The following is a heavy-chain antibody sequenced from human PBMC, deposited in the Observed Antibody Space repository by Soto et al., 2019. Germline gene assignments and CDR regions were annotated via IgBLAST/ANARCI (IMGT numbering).Heavy chain of an antibody. CDR2: INAGNGNT. CDR3: ARESIAVAGTQFDY. CDR1: GYTFTSYA. D-gene: IGHD6-19*01. V-gene: IGHV1-3*01. Sequence: QVQLVQSGAEVKKPGASVKVSCKASGYTFTSYAMHWVRQAPGQRLEWMGWINAGNGNTKYSQKFQGRVTITRDTSASTAYMELSSLRSEDTAVYYCARESIAVAGTQFDYWGQGTLVTVSS. J-gene: IGHJ4*02.